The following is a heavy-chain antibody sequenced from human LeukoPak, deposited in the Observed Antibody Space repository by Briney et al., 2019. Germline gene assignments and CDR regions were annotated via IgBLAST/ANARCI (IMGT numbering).Heavy chain of an antibody. D-gene: IGHD2-2*01. CDR2: ISSSSSTI. CDR1: GFTFSSYS. V-gene: IGHV3-48*01. Sequence: GGSLRLSCAASGFTFSSYSMNWVRQAPGKGLEWVSYISSSSSTIYYADSVKGRFTISRDNSKNTLYLQMNSLRAEDTAVYYCARGTLRGDCWGQGTLVTVSS. CDR3: ARGTLRGDC. J-gene: IGHJ4*02.